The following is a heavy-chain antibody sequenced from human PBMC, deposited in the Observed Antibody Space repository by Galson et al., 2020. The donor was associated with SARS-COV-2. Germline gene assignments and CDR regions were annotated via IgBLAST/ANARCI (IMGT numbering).Heavy chain of an antibody. CDR2: IKQDGSEK. CDR3: ARGGNYYYGSGSWYFDL. J-gene: IGHJ2*01. Sequence: GESLKISCAASGFTFSSYWMSWVRQAPGKGLEWVANIKQDGSEKYYVDSVKGRFTISRDNAKNSLYLQMNSLRAEDTAVYYCARGGNYYYGSGSWYFDLWGRGTLVTVSS. D-gene: IGHD3-10*01. V-gene: IGHV3-7*05. CDR1: GFTFSSYW.